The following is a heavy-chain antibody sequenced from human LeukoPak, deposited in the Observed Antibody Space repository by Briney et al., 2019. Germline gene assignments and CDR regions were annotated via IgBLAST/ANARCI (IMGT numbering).Heavy chain of an antibody. Sequence: GSLRLSCAASGFTFSNYWMSWVRQAPGKGLEWVANIKQDGSEKFYVDSVKGRFTISRDDAKNSLYLQMNSLRAEDTAVYYCASLHWARDTVSFDYWGQGALVTVSS. D-gene: IGHD4-17*01. CDR1: GFTFSNYW. V-gene: IGHV3-7*01. CDR3: ASLHWARDTVSFDY. CDR2: IKQDGSEK. J-gene: IGHJ4*02.